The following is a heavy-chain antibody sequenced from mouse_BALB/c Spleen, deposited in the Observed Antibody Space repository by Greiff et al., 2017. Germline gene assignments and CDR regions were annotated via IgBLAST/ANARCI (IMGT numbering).Heavy chain of an antibody. CDR3: ARGHDGYSYYAMDY. CDR2: ISSGGST. V-gene: IGHV5-6-5*01. CDR1: GFTFSSYA. J-gene: IGHJ4*01. Sequence: EVKVVESGGGLVKPGGSLKLSCAASGFTFSSYAMSWVRQTPEKRLEWVASISSGGSTYYPDSVKGRFTISRDNARNILYLQMSSLRSEDTAMYYCARGHDGYSYYAMDYWGQGTSVTVSS. D-gene: IGHD2-3*01.